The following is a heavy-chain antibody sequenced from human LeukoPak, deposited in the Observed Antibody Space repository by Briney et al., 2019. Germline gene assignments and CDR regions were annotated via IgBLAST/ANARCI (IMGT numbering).Heavy chain of an antibody. CDR3: ARDRSYGAFAS. D-gene: IGHD1-26*01. CDR1: GFNFRNYW. Sequence: GGSLRLSCAASGFNFRNYWMYWVRQAPGKGLEWVSGITWNGGSTGYADSVKGRFTISRDNAKNSLYLQMSSLRAEDTALYYCARDRSYGAFASWGQGTLVTVSS. V-gene: IGHV3-20*04. J-gene: IGHJ4*02. CDR2: ITWNGGST.